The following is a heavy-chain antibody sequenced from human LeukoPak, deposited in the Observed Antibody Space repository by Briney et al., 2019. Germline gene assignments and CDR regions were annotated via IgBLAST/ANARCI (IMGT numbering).Heavy chain of an antibody. CDR3: AGVGPGDYGGNSDFDY. CDR1: GYTFTGYY. CDR2: INPNSGGT. J-gene: IGHJ4*02. V-gene: IGHV1-2*02. Sequence: ASVKVSCKASGYTFTGYYMHWVRQAPGQGLEWMGWINPNSGGTNYAQKFQGRVTMTRDTSISTAYMELSRLRPDDTAVYYCAGVGPGDYGGNSDFDYWGQGTLVTVSS. D-gene: IGHD4-23*01.